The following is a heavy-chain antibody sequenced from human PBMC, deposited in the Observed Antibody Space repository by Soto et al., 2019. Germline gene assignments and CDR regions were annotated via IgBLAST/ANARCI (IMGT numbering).Heavy chain of an antibody. CDR3: ASGIQLWLRRINDGYSG. V-gene: IGHV1-69*12. D-gene: IGHD5-18*01. CDR2: IIPMFGTA. Sequence: QVQLVQSGAEVKKPESSVKVSCKAPGGTFSTYAISWVRQAPGQGLEWMGGIIPMFGTANYAQRFQDRVTSPADEYTNTVYMELSSLRSEDTAVYFCASGIQLWLRRINDGYSGWGQGTLVTVSS. J-gene: IGHJ4*02. CDR1: GGTFSTYA.